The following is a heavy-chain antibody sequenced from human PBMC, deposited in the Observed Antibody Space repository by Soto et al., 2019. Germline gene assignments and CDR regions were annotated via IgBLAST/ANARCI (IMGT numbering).Heavy chain of an antibody. CDR2: ISDDGSNK. V-gene: IGHV3-30*18. J-gene: IGHJ4*02. CDR1: GFTFSSYG. CDR3: AKEWVYDTSGWSFDY. D-gene: IGHD3-22*01. Sequence: QVQLVESGGGVVQPGRSLRLSCAASGFTFSSYGMHWVRQAPGKGLEWVAVISDDGSNKYYADSLKGRFTISRDNSKNTLYLQMNSLRAEDTAGYYCAKEWVYDTSGWSFDYWCQGTLVTVSS.